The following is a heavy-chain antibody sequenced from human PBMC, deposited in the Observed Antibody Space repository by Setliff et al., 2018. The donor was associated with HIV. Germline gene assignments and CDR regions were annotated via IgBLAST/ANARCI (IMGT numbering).Heavy chain of an antibody. D-gene: IGHD3-10*01. CDR1: GGSIRSYY. V-gene: IGHV4-4*07. CDR2: IYTSGST. J-gene: IGHJ4*02. Sequence: SETLSLTCTVSGGSIRSYYWSWIRQPAGKGLEWIGRIYTSGSTNYNRSLKRQVAISVDTSKNQFSLNLRSVSAADTAGYYCASTPCEFGMVVDSWGQGTLVTVSS. CDR3: ASTPCEFGMVVDS.